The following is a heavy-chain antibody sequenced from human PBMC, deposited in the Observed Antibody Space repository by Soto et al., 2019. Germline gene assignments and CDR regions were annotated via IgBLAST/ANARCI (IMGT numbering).Heavy chain of an antibody. CDR1: GYSFTSYW. CDR3: ARHAYDFWSGHPNPRYYYGMDV. V-gene: IGHV5-51*01. CDR2: INPGDSST. D-gene: IGHD3-3*01. J-gene: IGHJ6*02. Sequence: PGESLKISCKGSGYSFTSYWIGWGRQMPGKGLKGMGIINPGDSSTRKSPALQGQVTISVDKSISTASLQWSSLKATDTAMYYCARHAYDFWSGHPNPRYYYGMDVWGQGTTVTVSS.